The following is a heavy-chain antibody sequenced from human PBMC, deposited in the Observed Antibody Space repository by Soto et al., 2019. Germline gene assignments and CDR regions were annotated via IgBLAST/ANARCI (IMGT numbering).Heavy chain of an antibody. CDR3: ARVPRYNWNYAVDY. V-gene: IGHV1-3*01. CDR2: INPGNGNT. CDR1: GCTFSSYA. D-gene: IGHD1-7*01. Sequence: ASVKVSCKASGCTFSSYAISWVRQAPGQRLEWMGWINPGNGNTRYSQKFQGRVTITRDTSASTAYMEMSSLRFEDTAVYYCARVPRYNWNYAVDYWGHGTLVTVSS. J-gene: IGHJ4*01.